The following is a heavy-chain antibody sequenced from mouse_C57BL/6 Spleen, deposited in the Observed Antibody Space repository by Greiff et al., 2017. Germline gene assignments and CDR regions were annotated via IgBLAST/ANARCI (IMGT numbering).Heavy chain of an antibody. CDR2: ISSGSSTI. CDR3: ARHYYGVFDV. J-gene: IGHJ1*03. CDR1: GFTFSDYG. V-gene: IGHV5-17*01. Sequence: EVKLMESGGGLVKPGGSLKLSCAASGFTFSDYGMHWVRQAPEKGLEWVAYISSGSSTIYYADTVKGRFTISRDNAKNTLFLQMTSLRSEDTAMYYCARHYYGVFDVWGTGTTVTVSS. D-gene: IGHD1-1*01.